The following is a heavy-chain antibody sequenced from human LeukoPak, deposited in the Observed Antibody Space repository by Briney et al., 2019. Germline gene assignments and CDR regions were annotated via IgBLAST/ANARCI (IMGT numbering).Heavy chain of an antibody. V-gene: IGHV1-18*01. Sequence: ASVKVSCKASGYSFTSYGISWVRQAPGQGLEWMGWISAYNGNTNYAQKLQGRVTMTTDTSTSTAYMELRSLRSDDPAVYYCARVYYDILTGYYPSDLDCWGQGTLVTVSS. D-gene: IGHD3-9*01. J-gene: IGHJ4*02. CDR3: ARVYYDILTGYYPSDLDC. CDR1: GYSFTSYG. CDR2: ISAYNGNT.